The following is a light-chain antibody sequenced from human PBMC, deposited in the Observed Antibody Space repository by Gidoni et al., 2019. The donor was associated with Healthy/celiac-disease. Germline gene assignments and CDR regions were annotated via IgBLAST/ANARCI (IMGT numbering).Light chain of an antibody. CDR2: GAS. CDR1: QSVSSSY. CDR3: QQYGSSPPWT. Sequence: EIVLTQSPGTLSLSPGERATLSRRASQSVSSSYLAWYQQKPGQAPRLLIYGASSRATGIPDRFSGSGSGTDFTLTISRLEPEDFAVYYCQQYGSSPPWTFXQXTKVEIK. V-gene: IGKV3-20*01. J-gene: IGKJ1*01.